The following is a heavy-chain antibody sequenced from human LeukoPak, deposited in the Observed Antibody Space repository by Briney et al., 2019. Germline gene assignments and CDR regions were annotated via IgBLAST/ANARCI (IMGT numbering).Heavy chain of an antibody. CDR3: ARHFDDYGDYGWFDY. J-gene: IGHJ4*02. Sequence: ASVKVSCKASGYTFTSYYMHWVRQAPGQGLEWMGIINPSGGSTSYAQKFQGRVTMTRDTSKNQFSLKLSSVTAADTAVYYCARHFDDYGDYGWFDYWGQGTPVTVSS. CDR1: GYTFTSYY. CDR2: INPSGGST. V-gene: IGHV1-46*01. D-gene: IGHD4-17*01.